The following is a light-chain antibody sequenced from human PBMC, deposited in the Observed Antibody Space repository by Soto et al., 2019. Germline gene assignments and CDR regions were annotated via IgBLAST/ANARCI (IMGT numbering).Light chain of an antibody. CDR3: CSYAGTVV. V-gene: IGLV2-11*01. Sequence: QSVLTQPRSVSGSPGQSVTISCTGTSSDVGGYNYVSWYQQHPGKAPKLMIYDVTKRPSGVPHRFSGSKSGNTASLTISGLQSEDEADYYCCSYAGTVVFGGGTKLTGL. CDR1: SSDVGGYNY. J-gene: IGLJ2*01. CDR2: DVT.